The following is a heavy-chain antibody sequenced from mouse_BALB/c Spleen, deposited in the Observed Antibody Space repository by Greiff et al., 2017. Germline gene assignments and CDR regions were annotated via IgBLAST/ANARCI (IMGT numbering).Heavy chain of an antibody. CDR3: ASYYYGSSYRYFDY. CDR2: INPYNDGT. CDR1: GYTFTSYV. J-gene: IGHJ2*01. D-gene: IGHD1-1*01. V-gene: IGHV1-14*01. Sequence: EVKLQQSGPELVKPGASVKMSCKASGYTFTSYVMHWVKQKPGQGLEWIGYINPYNDGTKYNEKFKGKATLTSDKSSSTAYMELSSLTSEDSAVYYCASYYYGSSYRYFDYWGQGTTLTVSS.